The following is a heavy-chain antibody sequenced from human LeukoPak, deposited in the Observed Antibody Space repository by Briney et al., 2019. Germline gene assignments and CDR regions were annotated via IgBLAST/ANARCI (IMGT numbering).Heavy chain of an antibody. CDR3: VRDHLAVAGMRLAWFDP. Sequence: RPSETLSLTCTVSGGSIRSYWSWIRQPAGKGLEWIGHIDTSGGTNYNPSLKSRVTISVDTSKNQFSLELSSVTAADTAVYYCVRDHLAVAGMRLAWFDPWGQGTVVTVSS. J-gene: IGHJ5*02. V-gene: IGHV4-4*07. CDR2: IDTSGGT. CDR1: GGSIRSY. D-gene: IGHD6-19*01.